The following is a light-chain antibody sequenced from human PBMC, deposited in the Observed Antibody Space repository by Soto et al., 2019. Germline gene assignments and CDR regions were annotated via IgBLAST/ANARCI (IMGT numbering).Light chain of an antibody. V-gene: IGKV3-11*01. CDR1: ESISSQ. J-gene: IGKJ5*01. Sequence: EIVLTQSPASLSLSPGEGATLSCRASESISSQLVWYQQIPGQAPRLLIYDASNRATGVPARFSGSGSGTAFTLTICNRVPEDFAVYYCQQRLSWPITFGQGTRLEIK. CDR2: DAS. CDR3: QQRLSWPIT.